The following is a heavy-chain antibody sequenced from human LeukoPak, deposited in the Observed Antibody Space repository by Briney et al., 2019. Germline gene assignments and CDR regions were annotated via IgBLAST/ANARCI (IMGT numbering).Heavy chain of an antibody. V-gene: IGHV1-69*04. CDR2: IIPILGIA. CDR3: ARGPYGGNAWFDP. D-gene: IGHD4-23*01. CDR1: GGTFSSYA. Sequence: SVKVSCKASGGTFSSYAISWVRQAPGQGLEWMGRIIPILGIANYAQKFQGRVTITADKSTSTAYMELSSLRSEDTAVYYCARGPYGGNAWFDPWGQGTLVTVSS. J-gene: IGHJ5*02.